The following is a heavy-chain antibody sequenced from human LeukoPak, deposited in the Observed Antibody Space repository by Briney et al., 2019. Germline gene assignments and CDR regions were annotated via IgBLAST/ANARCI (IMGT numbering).Heavy chain of an antibody. CDR1: GGSISSSSYY. Sequence: SEALSLTCTVSGGSISSSSYYWGWIRQPPGKGLEWIGSIYYSGSTYYNPSLKSRVTISVDTSKNQFSLKLSSATAADTAVYYCARDPSIVGATPYFDYWGQGTLVTVSS. J-gene: IGHJ4*02. V-gene: IGHV4-39*07. D-gene: IGHD1-26*01. CDR3: ARDPSIVGATPYFDY. CDR2: IYYSGST.